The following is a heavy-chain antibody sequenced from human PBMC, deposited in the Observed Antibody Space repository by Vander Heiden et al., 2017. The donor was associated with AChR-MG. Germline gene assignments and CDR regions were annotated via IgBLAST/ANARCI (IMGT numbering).Heavy chain of an antibody. D-gene: IGHD3-22*01. CDR2: ISAYNYNT. Sequence: QVQLVQSGAEVKKPGASVKVSCKASGYTFSNYGINWVRQAPGQVLEWMGWISAYNYNTNSAQHLQCRVTMTTDTSTSTAYMELRNLISDDTAIYYCARDRDYDTTTYSAYWGQGTLVTVSS. CDR3: ARDRDYDTTTYSAY. V-gene: IGHV1-18*01. CDR1: GYTFSNYG. J-gene: IGHJ4*02.